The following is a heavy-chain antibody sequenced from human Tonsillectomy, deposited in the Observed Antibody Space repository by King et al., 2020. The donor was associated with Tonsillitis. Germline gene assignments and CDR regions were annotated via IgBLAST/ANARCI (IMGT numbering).Heavy chain of an antibody. Sequence: EVQLVESGGVVVQPGGSLRLSCAASGFTFDDYAMHWVRQAPGKGLEWVSLISWDGGSTYYADSVKGRFTISRDNSKNSLYLQMNSLRAEDTALYYCATENGGGSSWGYGGNPQELYFGLWGRGTLVTVSS. CDR2: ISWDGGST. V-gene: IGHV3-43D*03. J-gene: IGHJ2*01. CDR1: GFTFDDYA. D-gene: IGHD4-23*01. CDR3: ATENGGGSSWGYGGNPQELYFGL.